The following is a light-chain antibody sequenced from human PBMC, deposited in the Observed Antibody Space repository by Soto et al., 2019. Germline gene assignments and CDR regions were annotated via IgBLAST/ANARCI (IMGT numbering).Light chain of an antibody. CDR1: QSVGSNY. V-gene: IGKV3-20*01. J-gene: IGKJ5*01. CDR2: GAS. CDR3: QQYGYSPIT. Sequence: EFVLTQSPGTLSLSPGERATLSCRASQSVGSNYLAWYQQKPGQAPRLLIYGASSRATGIADRFSGSGSGTDFTLTISRLEPEDFALYYCQQYGYSPITFGQGTRLGL.